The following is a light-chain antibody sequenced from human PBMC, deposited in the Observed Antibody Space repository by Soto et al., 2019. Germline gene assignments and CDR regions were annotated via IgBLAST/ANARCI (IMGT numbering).Light chain of an antibody. CDR2: KAS. V-gene: IGKV1-5*03. Sequence: DIQLTQSPSTLSASVGDRVTITCRASQTIITWLAWYQQKPGKAPKLLISKASSLESGVPSRFSGSGSGTEFTLTINSLQRDDSATYYCQQYHVFSWTFGQGTKVEIE. CDR3: QQYHVFSWT. CDR1: QTIITW. J-gene: IGKJ1*01.